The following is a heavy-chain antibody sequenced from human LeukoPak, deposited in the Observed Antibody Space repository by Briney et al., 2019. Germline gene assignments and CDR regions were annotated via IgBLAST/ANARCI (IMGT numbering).Heavy chain of an antibody. J-gene: IGHJ4*02. D-gene: IGHD7-27*01. CDR1: GSPLSSYW. V-gene: IGHV3-74*01. CDR2: INSGGSGT. Sequence: GGSLRLSCAASGSPLSSYWMHWVRQTAGKGLMWVSRINSGGSGTSYADSVEGRFTISRDNAKDILYLQMNSLRAEDTALYYCATSLGPLTEYWGQGTLVTVSS. CDR3: ATSLGPLTEY.